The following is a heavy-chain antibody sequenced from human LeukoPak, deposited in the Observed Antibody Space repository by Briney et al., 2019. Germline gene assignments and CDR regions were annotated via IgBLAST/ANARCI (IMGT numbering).Heavy chain of an antibody. CDR2: ISAYNGNT. CDR3: ASTPIVVVPAAIPYYYYYGMDV. V-gene: IGHV1-18*01. Sequence: GASVRVSSTASGYTFTSYGISWVRQAPGQGLGRMGWISAYNGNTNYAQKLQGRVTMTTDTSTSTAYMELRSLRSDDTAVYYCASTPIVVVPAAIPYYYYYGMDVWGQGTTVTVSS. CDR1: GYTFTSYG. D-gene: IGHD2-2*02. J-gene: IGHJ6*02.